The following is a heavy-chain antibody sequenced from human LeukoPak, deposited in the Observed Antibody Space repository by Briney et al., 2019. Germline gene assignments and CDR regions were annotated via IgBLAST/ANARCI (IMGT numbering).Heavy chain of an antibody. CDR1: GDSVSRSDSY. J-gene: IGHJ1*01. Sequence: TSATLSLTCSVSGDSVSRSDSYWDWIRQPPGKGLEWIGTIYYSGRTYYSPSLKSRVTMSVDPSNNQFSLTLRSVTAADTAVYYCARRRYYDGSGYLEWGQGTLLSVSS. V-gene: IGHV4-39*01. CDR2: IYYSGRT. D-gene: IGHD3-22*01. CDR3: ARRRYYDGSGYLE.